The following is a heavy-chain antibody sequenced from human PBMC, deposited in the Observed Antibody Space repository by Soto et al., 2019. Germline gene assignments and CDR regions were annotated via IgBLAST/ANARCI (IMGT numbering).Heavy chain of an antibody. Sequence: SETLSLTCTVSGVSISSGGYYWSWIRQHPGKGLEWIGYIYYSGSTYYNPSLESRVTISVDTSKNQFSLKLSSVTAADTAVYYCARGREYDYVWGSYRYPPFHFDYWGQGTLVTVSS. CDR3: ARGREYDYVWGSYRYPPFHFDY. D-gene: IGHD3-16*02. J-gene: IGHJ4*02. CDR2: IYYSGST. V-gene: IGHV4-31*03. CDR1: GVSISSGGYY.